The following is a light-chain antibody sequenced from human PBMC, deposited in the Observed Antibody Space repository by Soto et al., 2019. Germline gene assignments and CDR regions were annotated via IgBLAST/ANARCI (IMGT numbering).Light chain of an antibody. CDR3: RQYTNWPSMYT. J-gene: IGKJ2*01. Sequence: EIVMTQSPATLSVSPGERATLSCRASQRVSSNLAWYQQKPGQAPRLLIYGASTRATGIPARFSGSGSGTEFHLTISSLQSEDVAVYYCRQYTNWPSMYTFDQGTKLEIK. CDR1: QRVSSN. V-gene: IGKV3-15*01. CDR2: GAS.